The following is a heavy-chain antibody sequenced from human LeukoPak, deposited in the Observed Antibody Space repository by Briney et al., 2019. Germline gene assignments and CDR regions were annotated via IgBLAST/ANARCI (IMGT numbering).Heavy chain of an antibody. CDR1: GGSISSYY. D-gene: IGHD6-19*01. Sequence: SETLSLTCTVSGGSISSYYWSWIRQPPGKGLEWIGYIYYSGSTNYNPSLKSRVTISVDTSKNQFSLKLSSVTAADTAVYYCARQGGLSVAGLVYWGQGTLVTASS. V-gene: IGHV4-59*08. CDR3: ARQGGLSVAGLVY. CDR2: IYYSGST. J-gene: IGHJ4*02.